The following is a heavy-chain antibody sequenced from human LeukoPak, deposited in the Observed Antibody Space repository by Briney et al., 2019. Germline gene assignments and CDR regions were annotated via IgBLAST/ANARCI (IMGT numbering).Heavy chain of an antibody. Sequence: NPSQTLSLTCTVSGGSISSGDYYWSWIRQPPGKGLEWIGSIYHSGSTFYNPSLKSRVTISVDTSKNQFSLKLSSVTAADTAVYYCAREGYYHGSRNYYGGDYWGQGTLVTVSS. CDR3: AREGYYHGSRNYYGGDY. V-gene: IGHV4-30-4*01. CDR2: IYHSGST. J-gene: IGHJ4*02. CDR1: GGSISSGDYY. D-gene: IGHD3-10*01.